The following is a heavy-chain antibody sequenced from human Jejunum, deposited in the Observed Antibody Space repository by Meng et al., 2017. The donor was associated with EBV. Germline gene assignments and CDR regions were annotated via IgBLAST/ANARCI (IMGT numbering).Heavy chain of an antibody. CDR1: GFTLSRYW. J-gene: IGHJ5*02. Sequence: LVGSGGCLVQRGDSLSTSRAATGFTLSRYWMHWVRQAPGKGLVWVSRINSDGSKTNYADSVKGRFTISRDIAKNTLYLQLNSLRADDTAVYYCVRGPPPDTWGQATLVTVSS. CDR3: VRGPPPDT. V-gene: IGHV3-74*01. CDR2: INSDGSKT.